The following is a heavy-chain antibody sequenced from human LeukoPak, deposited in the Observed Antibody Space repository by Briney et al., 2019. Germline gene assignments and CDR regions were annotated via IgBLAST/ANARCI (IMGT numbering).Heavy chain of an antibody. CDR3: TRPMSGDYYDSSGYALGY. V-gene: IGHV3-73*01. D-gene: IGHD3-22*01. Sequence: GGSLRLSCAASGFTFSGSAMHWVRQASGKGLEWVGCIRSKANSYATAYAASVKGRFTISRDDSKNTAYLQMNSLKTEDTAVYYCTRPMSGDYYDSSGYALGYWGQGTLVAVSS. CDR2: IRSKANSYAT. J-gene: IGHJ4*02. CDR1: GFTFSGSA.